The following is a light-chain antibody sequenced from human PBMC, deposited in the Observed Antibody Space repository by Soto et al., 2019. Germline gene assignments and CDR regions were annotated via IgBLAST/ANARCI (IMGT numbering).Light chain of an antibody. J-gene: IGKJ1*01. V-gene: IGKV3-11*01. CDR1: QSVSSY. CDR3: QPRSNWPWT. CDR2: DAS. Sequence: EIVLTQSPATLWLSPGERYTLSCMASQSVSSYLAWYQQEPGQAPRLLIYDASNRATGITARFSGSGSGTDFTLTISSLEPEDFAVYYCQPRSNWPWTVGQGTQVDIK.